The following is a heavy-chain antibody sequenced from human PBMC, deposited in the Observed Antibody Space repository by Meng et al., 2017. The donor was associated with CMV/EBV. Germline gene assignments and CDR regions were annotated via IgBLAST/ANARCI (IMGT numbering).Heavy chain of an antibody. CDR1: GGSLSGYY. Sequence: SQTLSLTCGIYGGSLSGYYWSWLRQTPGKGLEWIGEIRHSGDITNYNPSLKSRVTISIDTSKKQFSLKLSAVTAADTAVYYCARQYSSSYYSDYWGQGTLVTVSS. CDR3: ARQYSSSYYSDY. D-gene: IGHD6-6*01. V-gene: IGHV4-34*01. J-gene: IGHJ4*02. CDR2: IRHSGDIT.